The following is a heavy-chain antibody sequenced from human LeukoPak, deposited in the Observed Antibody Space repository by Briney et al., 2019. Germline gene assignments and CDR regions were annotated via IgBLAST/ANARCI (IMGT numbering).Heavy chain of an antibody. CDR1: GYTFTSYG. Sequence: ASVKVSCKASGYTFTSYGISWVRQAPGQGLEWMGWISAYNGNTNYAQNLQGRVTMTTDTSTSTAYTELKSLRSDDTAVYYCAREQPSYEYAFDIWGQGTMVTVSS. J-gene: IGHJ3*02. CDR2: ISAYNGNT. D-gene: IGHD5-18*01. V-gene: IGHV1-18*01. CDR3: AREQPSYEYAFDI.